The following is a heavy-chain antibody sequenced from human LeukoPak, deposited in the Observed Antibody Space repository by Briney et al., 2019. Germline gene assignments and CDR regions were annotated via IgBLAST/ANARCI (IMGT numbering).Heavy chain of an antibody. D-gene: IGHD2-21*01. J-gene: IGHJ4*02. V-gene: IGHV3-30*02. CDR1: GFTFSSYG. CDR2: IRYDGSNK. CDR3: ARVGMISYSFDY. Sequence: GGSLRLSCAASGFTFSSYGMHWVRQAPGKGLEWVAFIRYDGSNKYYADSVKGRFTISRDNAKNTLYLQMNSLRAEDTAVYYCARVGMISYSFDYWGQGTLVTVSS.